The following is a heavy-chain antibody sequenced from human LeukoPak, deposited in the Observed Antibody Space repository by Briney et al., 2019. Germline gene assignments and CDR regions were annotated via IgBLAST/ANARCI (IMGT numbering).Heavy chain of an antibody. J-gene: IGHJ4*02. CDR1: GFTFSSYA. Sequence: GGSLRLSCAASGFTFSSYAMHWVRQAPGKGLEWVAVISYDGSNKYYADSVKGRFTISRDNSKNTLYLQMNSLRAEDTAVYYCASRSLRDSYNFDYWGQGTLVTVSS. D-gene: IGHD5-24*01. CDR3: ASRSLRDSYNFDY. V-gene: IGHV3-30*04. CDR2: ISYDGSNK.